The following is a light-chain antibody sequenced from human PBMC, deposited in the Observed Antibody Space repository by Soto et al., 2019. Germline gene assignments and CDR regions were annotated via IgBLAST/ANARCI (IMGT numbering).Light chain of an antibody. Sequence: EIVMTQSPATLSVSPGERATLSCRASQSVSNNLAWYQQKPGQAPRLLLHDASTRATGIPARFSGSGSGTEFTLTISSLQSEDFAIYYRQQYNNWPPCTFGQGTKVDIK. V-gene: IGKV3-15*01. CDR1: QSVSNN. CDR2: DAS. J-gene: IGKJ2*02. CDR3: QQYNNWPPCT.